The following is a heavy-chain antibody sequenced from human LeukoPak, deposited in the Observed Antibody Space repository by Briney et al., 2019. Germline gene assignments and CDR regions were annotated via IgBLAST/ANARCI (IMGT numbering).Heavy chain of an antibody. V-gene: IGHV1-18*01. CDR1: GYTFTSYG. Sequence: ASVKVSCKASGYTFTSYGISWVRQAPGQGLEWMGWISAYNGNTNYEQKLQGRVTMTTDTSTSTAYMELRSLRADDTAVYYCARSENLLTGYYTWFDPWGQGTLVTVSS. CDR3: ARSENLLTGYYTWFDP. CDR2: ISAYNGNT. J-gene: IGHJ5*02. D-gene: IGHD3-9*01.